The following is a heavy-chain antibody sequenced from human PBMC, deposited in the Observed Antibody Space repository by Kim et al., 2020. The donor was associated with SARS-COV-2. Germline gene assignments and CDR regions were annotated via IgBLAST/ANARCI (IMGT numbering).Heavy chain of an antibody. CDR3: ARPPPKGWLQTYWYFDL. CDR1: GGSISSSSYY. D-gene: IGHD5-12*01. V-gene: IGHV4-39*01. CDR2: IYYSGST. Sequence: SETLSLTCTVSGGSISSSSYYWGWIRQPPGKGLEWIGSIYYSGSTYYNPSLKSRVTISVDTSKNQFSLKLSSVTAADTAVYYCARPPPKGWLQTYWYFDLWGRGTLVTVSS. J-gene: IGHJ2*01.